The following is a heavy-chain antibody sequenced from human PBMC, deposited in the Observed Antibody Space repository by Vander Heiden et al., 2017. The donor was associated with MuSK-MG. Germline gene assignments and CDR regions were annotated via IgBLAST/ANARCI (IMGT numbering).Heavy chain of an antibody. D-gene: IGHD2-2*01. CDR2: INPSGGST. J-gene: IGHJ6*04. Sequence: QVQLVQSGAEVKKPGASVKVSCKASGYTFTSYYMHWVRQAPGQGLEWMGIINPSGGSTSYAQKFQGRVTMTRDTSTSTVYMELSSLRSEDTAVYYCARDPTIVVVPAAIPDLYYYYGMDVWGEGPTVTVSS. V-gene: IGHV1-46*01. CDR3: ARDPTIVVVPAAIPDLYYYYGMDV. CDR1: GYTFTSYY.